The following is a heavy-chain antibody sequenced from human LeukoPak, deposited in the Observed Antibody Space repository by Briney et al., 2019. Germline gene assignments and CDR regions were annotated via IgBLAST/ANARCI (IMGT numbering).Heavy chain of an antibody. V-gene: IGHV4-31*03. D-gene: IGHD4-17*01. Sequence: SETLSLTCTVSGGSISSGGYYWSWIRQHPGKGLEWIGYIYYSGSTYYNPSLKSRVTISVDTSKNQFSLKLSSVTAADTAVYYCARGLTTVTTCGGHNWFDPWGQGTLVTVSS. J-gene: IGHJ5*02. CDR3: ARGLTTVTTCGGHNWFDP. CDR1: GGSISSGGYY. CDR2: IYYSGST.